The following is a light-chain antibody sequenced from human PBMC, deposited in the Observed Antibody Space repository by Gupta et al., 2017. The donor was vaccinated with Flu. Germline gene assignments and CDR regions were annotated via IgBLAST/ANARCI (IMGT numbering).Light chain of an antibody. Sequence: PSSLTATVEDRVTMTCRASRNINNNLNWYQQTPGRAPKLLIYAASVLQTGDPSRISGSGSGTDFTLTISSLQPDDVATYYCQQSHTSPLTFGGGTSMEIK. V-gene: IGKV1-39*01. CDR2: AAS. CDR3: QQSHTSPLT. J-gene: IGKJ4*01. CDR1: RNINNN.